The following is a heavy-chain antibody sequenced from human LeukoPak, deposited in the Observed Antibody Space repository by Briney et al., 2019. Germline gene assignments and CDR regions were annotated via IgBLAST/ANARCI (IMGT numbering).Heavy chain of an antibody. CDR2: INHSGST. CDR3: AMPVSGSSGWYYNY. CDR1: GGSFSGYY. V-gene: IGHV4-34*01. J-gene: IGHJ4*02. Sequence: SETLSLTCAVYGGSFSGYYWSWIRQPPGKGLEWIGEINHSGSTNYNPSLKSRVTISVDTSKNQFSLKLSSVTAADTAVYCCAMPVSGSSGWYYNYWGQGTLVTVSS. D-gene: IGHD6-19*01.